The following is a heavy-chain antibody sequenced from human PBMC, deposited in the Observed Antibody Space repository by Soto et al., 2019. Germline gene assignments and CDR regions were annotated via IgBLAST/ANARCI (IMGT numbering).Heavy chain of an antibody. Sequence: SVKVSCKASGYTFTNYGVSWVRQAPGQGLEWMGGIIPIFGTANYAQKFQGRVTITADKSTSTAYMELSSLRSEDTAVYYCARDGSYYDFWSGYFPAYYSWMDVWGQGTTVTVSS. J-gene: IGHJ6*02. V-gene: IGHV1-69*06. CDR1: GYTFTNYG. CDR3: ARDGSYYDFWSGYFPAYYSWMDV. CDR2: IIPIFGTA. D-gene: IGHD3-3*01.